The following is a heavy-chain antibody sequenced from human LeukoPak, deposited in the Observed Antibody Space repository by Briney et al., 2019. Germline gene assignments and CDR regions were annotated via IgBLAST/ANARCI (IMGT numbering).Heavy chain of an antibody. Sequence: PGGSLRLSCSASGFTFSSYAMHWVRQAPGKGLEYVSAISSNGGSTYYADSVKGRFTISRDNSKNTLYLQMNSLRAEDTAVYYCAKDPGSDILTGYYDYWGQGTLVTVSS. D-gene: IGHD3-9*01. J-gene: IGHJ4*02. CDR3: AKDPGSDILTGYYDY. CDR1: GFTFSSYA. V-gene: IGHV3-64*04. CDR2: ISSNGGST.